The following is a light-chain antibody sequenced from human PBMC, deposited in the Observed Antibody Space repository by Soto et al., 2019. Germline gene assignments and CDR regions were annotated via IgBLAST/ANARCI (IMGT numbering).Light chain of an antibody. Sequence: EIVMTQSPATLSVSPGERATLSCRASQSVSSNLAWYQQKPGQAPRLLIYDATNRATGIPARFSGSGSETDFTLTISSLEPEDSAVYYCQQRSNWPSLTFGGGTKVHIK. CDR2: DAT. V-gene: IGKV3-11*01. J-gene: IGKJ4*01. CDR1: QSVSSN. CDR3: QQRSNWPSLT.